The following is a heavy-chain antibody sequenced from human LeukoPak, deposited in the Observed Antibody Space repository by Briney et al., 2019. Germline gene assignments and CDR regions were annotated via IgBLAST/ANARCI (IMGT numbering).Heavy chain of an antibody. CDR2: INPNSGGT. V-gene: IGHV1-2*02. Sequence: ASVKVSCKASGYTFIGYYMHWVRQAPGQGLEWMGWINPNSGGTKYAQKFQGRVTMTRDTSISTAYMELSRLRSDDTAVYYCARVFDIVATDGNWFDPWGQGTLVTVSS. D-gene: IGHD5-12*01. J-gene: IGHJ5*02. CDR3: ARVFDIVATDGNWFDP. CDR1: GYTFIGYY.